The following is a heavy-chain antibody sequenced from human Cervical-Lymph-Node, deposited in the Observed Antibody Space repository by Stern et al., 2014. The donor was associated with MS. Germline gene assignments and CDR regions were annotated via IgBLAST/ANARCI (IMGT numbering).Heavy chain of an antibody. CDR2: IIPMICLA. V-gene: IGHV1-69*09. Sequence: QLVQSEAELKKPGSSVNVPCKASGGTFSSSYAVSWVRQAPGQGLEWMGSIIPMICLANYAQKFQTRLTITADKSSSTVYMRLSSLTSEDTALYYCARGIVTNRPAATLHNLFDPWGQGTLVTVSS. J-gene: IGHJ5*02. CDR1: GGTFSSSYA. CDR3: ARGIVTNRPAATLHNLFDP. D-gene: IGHD2-15*01.